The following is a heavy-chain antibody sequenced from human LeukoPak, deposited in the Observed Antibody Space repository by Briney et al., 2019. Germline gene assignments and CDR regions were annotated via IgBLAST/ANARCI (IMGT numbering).Heavy chain of an antibody. CDR1: GGSISSGGYS. Sequence: PSETLSLTCVVSGGSISSGGYSWSWIRQPPGKGLEWMGHIYHSGSTNYNPSLKSRVTMSVDRSKNQFSLKLNSVTAADTAVYYCARAQIAAAGYYFDYWGQGTLVTVSS. J-gene: IGHJ4*02. D-gene: IGHD6-13*01. CDR3: ARAQIAAAGYYFDY. V-gene: IGHV4-30-2*01. CDR2: IYHSGST.